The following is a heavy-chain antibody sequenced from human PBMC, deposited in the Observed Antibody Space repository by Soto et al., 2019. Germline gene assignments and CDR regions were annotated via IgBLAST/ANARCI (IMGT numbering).Heavy chain of an antibody. V-gene: IGHV3-9*01. J-gene: IGHJ6*04. D-gene: IGHD2-15*01. CDR1: GFTFDDYA. Sequence: PGGSLRLSCAASGFTFDDYAMHWVRQVPGKGLEWVSGISRNSGNIGYADSVKGRFTISRDNAKNSLYLQMNSLRAEDTALYYCAKDISTYIVGSFYYYYYGMDVWGKVTTVSVSS. CDR3: AKDISTYIVGSFYYYYYGMDV. CDR2: ISRNSGNI.